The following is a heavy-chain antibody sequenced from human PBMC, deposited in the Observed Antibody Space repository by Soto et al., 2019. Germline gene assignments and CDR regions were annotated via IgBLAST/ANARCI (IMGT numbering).Heavy chain of an antibody. V-gene: IGHV3-30-3*01. J-gene: IGHJ4*02. CDR3: ARDDCSGGSCYDY. Sequence: PGGSLRLSCAASGFTFSSYAMHWVRQAPGKGLEWVAVISYDGSNKYYADSVKGRFTISRDNSKNTLYLQMNSLRAEDTAVYYCARDDCSGGSCYDYWGQGTLVTVSS. CDR1: GFTFSSYA. CDR2: ISYDGSNK. D-gene: IGHD2-15*01.